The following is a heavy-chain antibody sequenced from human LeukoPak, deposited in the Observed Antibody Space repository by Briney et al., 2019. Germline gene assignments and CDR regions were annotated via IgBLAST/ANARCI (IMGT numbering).Heavy chain of an antibody. Sequence: GGSLRLSCAASGFTFSDYYMSWIRQAPGKGLEWVSYISSSGSTIYYADSVKGRFTISRDNAKNSLYLQMNSLRAEDTAVYYCAKRCGGDCYYYHFDYWGQGTLVTVSS. V-gene: IGHV3-11*01. D-gene: IGHD2-21*02. J-gene: IGHJ4*02. CDR1: GFTFSDYY. CDR2: ISSSGSTI. CDR3: AKRCGGDCYYYHFDY.